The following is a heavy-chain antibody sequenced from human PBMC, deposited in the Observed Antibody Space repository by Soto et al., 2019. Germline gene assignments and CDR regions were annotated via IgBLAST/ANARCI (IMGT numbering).Heavy chain of an antibody. V-gene: IGHV1-69*01. D-gene: IGHD3-10*01. Sequence: QVQLVQSGAEVKKPGSSVKVSCKASGGTFSSYAISWVRQAPGQGLEWMGGIIPIFGTANYAQKFQGRVTITADESTSTAYMELSSVRSEDTAVYYCASTRLNYYYGSGSTYYYYYGMDVWGQGTTVTVSS. CDR2: IIPIFGTA. CDR1: GGTFSSYA. J-gene: IGHJ6*02. CDR3: ASTRLNYYYGSGSTYYYYYGMDV.